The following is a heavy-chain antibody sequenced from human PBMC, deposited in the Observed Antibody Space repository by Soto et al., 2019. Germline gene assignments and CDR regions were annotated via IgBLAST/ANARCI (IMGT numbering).Heavy chain of an antibody. Sequence: GGSLRLSCAASGFTFSSYGMHWVRQAPGKGLEWVAVIWYDGSNKYYADSVKGRFTISRDNSKNTLYLQMNSLRAEDTAVYYCARDGIPGTYPSYYYYGMDVWGQGTTVTVSS. J-gene: IGHJ6*02. CDR3: ARDGIPGTYPSYYYYGMDV. V-gene: IGHV3-33*01. D-gene: IGHD1-20*01. CDR1: GFTFSSYG. CDR2: IWYDGSNK.